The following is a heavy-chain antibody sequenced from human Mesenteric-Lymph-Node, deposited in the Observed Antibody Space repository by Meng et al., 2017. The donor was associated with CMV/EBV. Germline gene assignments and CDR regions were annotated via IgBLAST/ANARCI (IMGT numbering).Heavy chain of an antibody. CDR1: GYTFTSYG. CDR2: ISAYNGNT. V-gene: IGHV1-18*01. D-gene: IGHD6-13*01. J-gene: IGHJ6*02. Sequence: ASVKVSCKASGYTFTSYGISWVRQAPGQGLEWMGWISAYNGNTNYAQKLQGRVTMTTDTSTSTAYMELSSLRSEDTAVYYCARGRQQYYYGMDVWGQGTTVTVSS. CDR3: ARGRQQYYYGMDV.